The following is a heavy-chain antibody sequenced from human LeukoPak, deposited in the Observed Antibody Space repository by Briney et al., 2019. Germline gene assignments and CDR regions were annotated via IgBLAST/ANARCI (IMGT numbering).Heavy chain of an antibody. V-gene: IGHV1-8*01. CDR1: GYTFTSYD. Sequence: ASVKVSCKASGYTFTSYDINWVRQATGQGLEWMGWMNPNSGNTGYAQKFQGRVTMTRDTSISTAYMELSRLRSDDTAVYYCARDLTIFGVVIINYFDYWGQGTLVTVSS. CDR2: MNPNSGNT. CDR3: ARDLTIFGVVIINYFDY. J-gene: IGHJ4*02. D-gene: IGHD3-3*01.